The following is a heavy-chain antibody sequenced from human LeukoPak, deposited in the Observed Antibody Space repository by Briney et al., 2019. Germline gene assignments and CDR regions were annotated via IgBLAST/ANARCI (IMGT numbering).Heavy chain of an antibody. CDR3: TGVPIAVAGIDY. CDR1: GFTFIGFF. J-gene: IGHJ4*02. D-gene: IGHD6-19*01. V-gene: IGHV1-2*02. CDR2: INPNSGDT. Sequence: ASVKVSCKASGFTFIGFFIHWVRQAPGQGLQWMGWINPNSGDTNSAQNFQGRVTMTRDKSINTAYMELSRLRSDDTAVYYCTGVPIAVAGIDYWGQGTLVTVSS.